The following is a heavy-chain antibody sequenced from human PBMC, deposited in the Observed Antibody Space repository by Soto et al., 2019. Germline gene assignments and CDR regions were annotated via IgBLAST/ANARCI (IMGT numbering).Heavy chain of an antibody. CDR1: GGSISSGGYY. CDR3: ARNLRSSNYFDY. D-gene: IGHD5-12*01. J-gene: IGHJ4*02. V-gene: IGHV4-31*03. CDR2: IYYSGST. Sequence: QVQLQESGPGLVKPSQTLSLTCTVSGGSISSGGYYWSWIRQHPGKGLEWIGYIYYSGSTYYNPSLKSRVXIXVXXSKNQFSLKLSSVTAADTAVYYCARNLRSSNYFDYWGQGTLVTVSS.